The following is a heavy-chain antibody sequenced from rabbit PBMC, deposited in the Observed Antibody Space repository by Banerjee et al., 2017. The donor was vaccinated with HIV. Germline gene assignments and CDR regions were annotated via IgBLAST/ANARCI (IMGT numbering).Heavy chain of an antibody. CDR3: ARDLAGVIGWNFGL. V-gene: IGHV1S43*01. Sequence: WIGCIGTGSGGTWYASWVNGRFTITRSTSLNTMSLQMSSLTAADTATYFCARDLAGVIGWNFGLWGPGTLVTVS. J-gene: IGHJ6*01. CDR2: IGTGSGGT. D-gene: IGHD4-1*01.